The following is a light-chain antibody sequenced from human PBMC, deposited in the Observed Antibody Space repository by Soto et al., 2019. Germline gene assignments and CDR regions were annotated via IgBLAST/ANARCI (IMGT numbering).Light chain of an antibody. CDR1: SSNIGAGYD. J-gene: IGLJ2*01. Sequence: QSVLTQPPSVSGAPGQRVTISCTGSSSNIGAGYDVHWSQQLPGTAPKLLIYGNSNRPSGVPDRFSGSKSGTSASLAITGLQAEDEADYYCQSYDRSLSGHVVFGGGTKVTVL. CDR2: GNS. CDR3: QSYDRSLSGHVV. V-gene: IGLV1-40*01.